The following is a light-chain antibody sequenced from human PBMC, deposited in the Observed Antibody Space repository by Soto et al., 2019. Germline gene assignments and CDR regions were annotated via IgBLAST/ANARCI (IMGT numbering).Light chain of an antibody. J-gene: IGLJ2*01. CDR1: SSDVGDYNY. CDR3: SSYAGSNVVV. V-gene: IGLV2-8*01. CDR2: EVS. Sequence: QSALTQPPSASGSPGQSVTISCTGTSSDVGDYNYVSWYQRHPGKAPQLMIYEVSKRPSGVPDRFSGSKSGNTASLTVSGLQAEDEADYYCSSYAGSNVVVFGGGTKLTVL.